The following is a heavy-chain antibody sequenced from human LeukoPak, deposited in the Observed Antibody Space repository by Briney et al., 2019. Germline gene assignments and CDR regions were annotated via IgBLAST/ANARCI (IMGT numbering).Heavy chain of an antibody. V-gene: IGHV4-34*01. CDR2: VNLHGGT. CDR3: AREGGPYRPLDY. J-gene: IGHJ4*02. Sequence: SETLSLTCSVSGDSINSYYWGWIRQPPGKGLEWIGEVNLHGGTNYNPSLKSRVGISVDKSENHISLQLTAVTAADTAVYYCAREGGPYRPLDYSGQGILVTVSS. CDR1: GDSINSYY.